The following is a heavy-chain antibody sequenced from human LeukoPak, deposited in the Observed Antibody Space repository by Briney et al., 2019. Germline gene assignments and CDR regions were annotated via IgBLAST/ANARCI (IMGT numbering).Heavy chain of an antibody. J-gene: IGHJ4*02. CDR2: IIPAFGTP. CDR1: GGTFSNYA. V-gene: IGHV1-69*06. Sequence: GSSVKVSCKASGGTFSNYAITWVRQAPGQGLEWMGGIIPAFGTPNYAQKFQGRVTVTADKSTSTAYMELSSLRSEDTAVYYCARGFGSAWYGTFFDYWGQGTLVTVSS. D-gene: IGHD6-13*01. CDR3: ARGFGSAWYGTFFDY.